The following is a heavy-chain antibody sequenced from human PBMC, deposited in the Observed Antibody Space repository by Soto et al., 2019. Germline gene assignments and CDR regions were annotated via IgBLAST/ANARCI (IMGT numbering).Heavy chain of an antibody. CDR1: GFTFSSYW. J-gene: IGHJ4*02. Sequence: GGSLRLSCAASGFTFSSYWMSWVRQAPGKGLEWVANIKRDGGETYYVDSVKGRFTISRDNAKNTLYLQMNSLRAEDTAVYYCAKSYDSGGYYSRYFDYWGQGTLGTVSS. V-gene: IGHV3-7*05. D-gene: IGHD3-22*01. CDR2: IKRDGGET. CDR3: AKSYDSGGYYSRYFDY.